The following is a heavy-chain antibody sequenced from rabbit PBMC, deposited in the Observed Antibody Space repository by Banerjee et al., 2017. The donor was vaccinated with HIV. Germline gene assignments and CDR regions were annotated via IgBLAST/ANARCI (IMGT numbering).Heavy chain of an antibody. Sequence: QSLEESGGGLVQPEGSLTLTCTASGFSFSSVYYMCWVRQAPGKGLEWIACIYAGGSDTTYYATWAKGRFTISKTSSTTVTLQMTSLTAADTATYFCAIYAGHGYLNLWGPGTLVTVS. CDR3: AIYAGHGYLNL. CDR2: IYAGGSDTT. CDR1: GFSFSSVYY. V-gene: IGHV1S40*01. D-gene: IGHD4-2*01. J-gene: IGHJ4*01.